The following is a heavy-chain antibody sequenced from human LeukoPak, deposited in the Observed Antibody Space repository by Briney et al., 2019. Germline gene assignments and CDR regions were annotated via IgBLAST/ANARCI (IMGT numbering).Heavy chain of an antibody. Sequence: GGSLRLSCAASGFTFSSYWMSWVRQAPGKGLEWVANIKQDGSEKYYVDSVKGRFTISRDNAKNSLYLQMNSLRAEDTAVYYCARDDYCSSTSCYIGYYYYYMDVWGKGTTVTVSS. J-gene: IGHJ6*03. D-gene: IGHD2-2*02. CDR3: ARDDYCSSTSCYIGYYYYYMDV. CDR1: GFTFSSYW. V-gene: IGHV3-7*01. CDR2: IKQDGSEK.